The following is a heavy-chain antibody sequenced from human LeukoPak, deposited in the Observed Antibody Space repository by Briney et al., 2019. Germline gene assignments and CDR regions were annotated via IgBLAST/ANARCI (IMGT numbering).Heavy chain of an antibody. J-gene: IGHJ4*02. CDR2: IRQDGREK. Sequence: PGGAPVLSRDAPGGTLISNYMRWAPPAPGEGGGWVANIRQDGREKNYVDSVKDRITISRDSARVYLQMNSLRVEDTAVYYCARDLGDYGLDYWGQGTLVTVSS. CDR1: GGTLISNY. V-gene: IGHV3-7*01. D-gene: IGHD3-16*01. CDR3: ARDLGDYGLDY.